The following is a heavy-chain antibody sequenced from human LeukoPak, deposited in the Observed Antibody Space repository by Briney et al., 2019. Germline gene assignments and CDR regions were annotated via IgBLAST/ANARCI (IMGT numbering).Heavy chain of an antibody. J-gene: IGHJ4*02. CDR2: INPNDGDT. CDR3: ARANFLYCSSSTCLFDR. Sequence: ASVKVSCKASGYTFTDYYMHWVRQAPGQGFEWMGWINPNDGDTNYAQKFQGRVTMTRDTSISTAHMEVSRLRSDDTAVYYCARANFLYCSSSTCLFDRWGQGTLVTVSS. V-gene: IGHV1-2*02. CDR1: GYTFTDYY. D-gene: IGHD2-2*01.